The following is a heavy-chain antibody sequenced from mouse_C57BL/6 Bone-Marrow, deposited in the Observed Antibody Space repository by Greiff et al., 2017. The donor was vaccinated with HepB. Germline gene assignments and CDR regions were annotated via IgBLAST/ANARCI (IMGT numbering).Heavy chain of an antibody. CDR1: GFTFSSYG. CDR2: ISSGGSYT. D-gene: IGHD1-1*01. V-gene: IGHV5-6*02. Sequence: DVHLVESGGDLVKPGGSLKLSCAASGFTFSSYGMSWVRQTPDKRLEWVATISSGGSYTYYPDSVKGRFTISRDNAKNTLYLQMSSLKSEDTAMYYCARREGYGSSPAWFAYWGQGTLVTVSA. J-gene: IGHJ3*01. CDR3: ARREGYGSSPAWFAY.